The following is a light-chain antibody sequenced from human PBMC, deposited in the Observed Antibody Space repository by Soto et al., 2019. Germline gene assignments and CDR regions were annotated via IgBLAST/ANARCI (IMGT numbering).Light chain of an antibody. CDR3: CSYTTTRTFV. J-gene: IGLJ2*01. CDR1: SSDVGGYDY. V-gene: IGLV2-14*03. Sequence: QYALTQPASVSGSPGQSITISCTGTSSDVGGYDYVSWYQQHPGKVPKLMIYEVFRRPSGISDRFSGSKSGNTASLTISGLQAEDEADYYCCSYTTTRTFVFGGGTKVTVL. CDR2: EVF.